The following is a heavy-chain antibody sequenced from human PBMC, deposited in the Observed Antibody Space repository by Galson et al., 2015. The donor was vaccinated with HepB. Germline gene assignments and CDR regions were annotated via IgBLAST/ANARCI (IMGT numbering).Heavy chain of an antibody. D-gene: IGHD6-19*01. J-gene: IGHJ4*02. V-gene: IGHV2-70*01. CDR3: ARIASARGWYSDYYFDY. CDR2: IGWDGDK. Sequence: PALVKPTQTLTLTCTFSGFSLSTSGMCVTWIRQPPGKALEWLAFIGWDGDKYYSTSLKTRLTISKDTSKNQVVLTMTNMDPVDTATYYCARIASARGWYSDYYFDYWGQGTLVTVSS. CDR1: GFSLSTSGMC.